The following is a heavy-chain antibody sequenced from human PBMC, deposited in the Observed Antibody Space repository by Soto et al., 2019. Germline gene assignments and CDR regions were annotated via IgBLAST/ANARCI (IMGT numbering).Heavy chain of an antibody. V-gene: IGHV3-23*01. CDR3: AKHAGKGYYFDF. D-gene: IGHD1-26*01. Sequence: PGGSLRLSCAASGFTFSSHGMNWVRQAPGKGLEWVSTISASGGSTYFADSVKGRFTISRDNSKNTLYLQMKSLRAEDTAVYYCAKHAGKGYYFDFWGQGTLVTVSS. CDR1: GFTFSSHG. J-gene: IGHJ4*02. CDR2: ISASGGST.